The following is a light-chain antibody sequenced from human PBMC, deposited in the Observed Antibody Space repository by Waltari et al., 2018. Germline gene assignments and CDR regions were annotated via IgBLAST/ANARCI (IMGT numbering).Light chain of an antibody. V-gene: IGKV1-27*01. J-gene: IGKJ2*01. CDR2: AAS. Sequence: DIQMTQSPSSLSASVGDRVTITCRASQGLSNYLAWYQQKPWKVPNLLSYAASTLQSGVPSRFSGSGSGTDFTLTISSLQPEDVATYYCQSYNSALMYTFGQGTKLDIK. CDR3: QSYNSALMYT. CDR1: QGLSNY.